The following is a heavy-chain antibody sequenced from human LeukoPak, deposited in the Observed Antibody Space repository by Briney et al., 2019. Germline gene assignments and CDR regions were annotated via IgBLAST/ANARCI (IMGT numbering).Heavy chain of an antibody. D-gene: IGHD3-22*01. J-gene: IGHJ4*02. CDR3: AWLSSRPQDYFDY. V-gene: IGHV3-9*01. CDR1: GFTFDDYA. CDR2: ISWNSGSI. Sequence: GGSLRLSCAASGFTFDDYAMHWVRHAPGKGLEWVSGISWNSGSIGCADSVKGRFTISRDNAKNSLYLQMNSLRAEDTAVYYCAWLSSRPQDYFDYWGQGTLVTVSS.